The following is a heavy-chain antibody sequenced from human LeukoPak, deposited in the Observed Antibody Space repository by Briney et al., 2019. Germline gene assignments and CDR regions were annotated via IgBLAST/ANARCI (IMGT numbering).Heavy chain of an antibody. V-gene: IGHV4-59*01. D-gene: IGHD1-26*01. J-gene: IGHJ4*02. Sequence: SETLSLTCTVSGGSISIYYWSWIRQPPGKGLEWIGYIYNSGSTNYNPSLRSRATISVDTSKNQFSLKLNSVTAADTAVYYCVRDRELTYWSQGTLVTVS. CDR2: IYNSGST. CDR3: VRDRELTY. CDR1: GGSISIYY.